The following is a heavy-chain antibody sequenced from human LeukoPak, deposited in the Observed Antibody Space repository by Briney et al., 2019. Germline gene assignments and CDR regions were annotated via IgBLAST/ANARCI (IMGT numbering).Heavy chain of an antibody. CDR2: IYSGGST. Sequence: GGSLRLSCAASGFTVSSNYMSWVRQAPGKGLEWVSVIYSGGSTYYADSVKGRFTISRDNSKNTLYLQMNSLRAEDTAVYYCARYLPYISSWDWFDPWGQGTLVTVSS. J-gene: IGHJ5*02. CDR1: GFTVSSNY. CDR3: ARYLPYISSWDWFDP. V-gene: IGHV3-66*01. D-gene: IGHD6-13*01.